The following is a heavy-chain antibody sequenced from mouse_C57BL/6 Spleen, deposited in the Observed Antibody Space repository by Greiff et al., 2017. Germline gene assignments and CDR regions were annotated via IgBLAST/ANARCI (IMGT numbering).Heavy chain of an antibody. V-gene: IGHV14-2*01. Sequence: VQLQPSGAELVKPGASVKLSCTASGFNIKDYDMHWVKQRTEQGLEWIGRIDPEDGETEYAPKFQGKATITADTSSNTAYLQLSSLTSEDTAVYYCARGPTVVGGYFDYWGQGTTLTVSS. CDR2: IDPEDGET. CDR1: GFNIKDYD. J-gene: IGHJ2*01. D-gene: IGHD1-1*01. CDR3: ARGPTVVGGYFDY.